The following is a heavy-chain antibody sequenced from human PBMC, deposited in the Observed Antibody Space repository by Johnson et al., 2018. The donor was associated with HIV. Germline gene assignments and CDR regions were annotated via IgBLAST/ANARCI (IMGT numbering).Heavy chain of an antibody. J-gene: IGHJ3*02. D-gene: IGHD6-6*01. CDR1: GFTFSSYP. V-gene: IGHV3-30*04. CDR3: AKDKQQLVRGGAFDI. Sequence: QVQLVESGGGLVKPGGSLRLSCAASGFTFSSYPMHWVRQAPGKGLEWVAVISYDGSNRYYADSVKGRFTISRDNSKNTLYLQMTSLRAEDTALYYCAKDKQQLVRGGAFDIWGQGTMVTVSS. CDR2: ISYDGSNR.